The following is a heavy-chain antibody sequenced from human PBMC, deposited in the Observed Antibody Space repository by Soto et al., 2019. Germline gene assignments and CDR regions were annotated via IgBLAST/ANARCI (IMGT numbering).Heavy chain of an antibody. CDR3: ARESYSATEGRDGYNLLY. J-gene: IGHJ4*02. D-gene: IGHD6-25*01. CDR2: IHHSGRT. V-gene: IGHV4-4*02. Sequence: SETLSLTCAVSGGSISSDNWWSWVRQSPGKGLEWIGEIHHSGRTSYNPSLKSRVTISVDKSKNQFSLSLRSVTAADTAVYYCARESYSATEGRDGYNLLYWGQGTLVTVSS. CDR1: GGSISSDNW.